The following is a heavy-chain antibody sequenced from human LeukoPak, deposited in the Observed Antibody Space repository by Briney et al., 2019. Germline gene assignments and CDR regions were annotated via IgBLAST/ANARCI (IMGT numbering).Heavy chain of an antibody. Sequence: SGTLSLTCTVSGGSISSSYWSWIRQPPGKGLEWIGYIYYTGSTTYNPSLKSRVTISADTSKNQFSLKLNSLTTADTAVYYCTRGAGWLIDYWGQGILVTVSS. V-gene: IGHV4-59*01. D-gene: IGHD3-16*01. CDR3: TRGAGWLIDY. CDR1: GGSISSSY. J-gene: IGHJ4*02. CDR2: IYYTGST.